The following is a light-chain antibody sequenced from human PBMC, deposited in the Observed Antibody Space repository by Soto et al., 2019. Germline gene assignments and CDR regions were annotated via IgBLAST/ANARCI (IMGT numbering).Light chain of an antibody. CDR1: QRISSW. Sequence: DIQMTQSPATLSASVGDRVTITCRASQRISSWLAWYQQKPGRAPKLLISKASSLESGVPSRFSGSGSGTEFTLTISSLQPDDFATYYCQQYNSYRTFGQGTKVDIK. V-gene: IGKV1-5*03. J-gene: IGKJ1*01. CDR2: KAS. CDR3: QQYNSYRT.